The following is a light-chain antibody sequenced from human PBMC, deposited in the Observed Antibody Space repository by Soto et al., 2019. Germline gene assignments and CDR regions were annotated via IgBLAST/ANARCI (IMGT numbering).Light chain of an antibody. CDR1: QSISSNY. CDR3: QQRSNWPPVT. J-gene: IGKJ4*01. Sequence: EIVLTQSPDTLSLSPGERATLSCRASQSISSNYLVWYQQKPGQAPRLLIYGASSRATGIPARFSGSGSGTDFTLAISSLEPEDFAVYYCQQRSNWPPVTFGGGTKVDI. V-gene: IGKV3D-20*02. CDR2: GAS.